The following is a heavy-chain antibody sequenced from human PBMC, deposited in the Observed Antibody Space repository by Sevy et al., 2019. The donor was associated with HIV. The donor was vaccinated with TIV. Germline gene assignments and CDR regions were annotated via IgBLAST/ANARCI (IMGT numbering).Heavy chain of an antibody. J-gene: IGHJ4*02. CDR2: IKQDGSEK. V-gene: IGHV3-7*01. Sequence: GGSLRLSCAASGFTFSSYWMNWVRQAPGKGLEWVANIKQDGSEKYYVDSVKGRFTISRDNAKNSMHLQMNSLRAEDTAVYYCARALAAAASYWGQGTVVTVSS. CDR1: GFTFSSYW. CDR3: ARALAAAASY. D-gene: IGHD6-25*01.